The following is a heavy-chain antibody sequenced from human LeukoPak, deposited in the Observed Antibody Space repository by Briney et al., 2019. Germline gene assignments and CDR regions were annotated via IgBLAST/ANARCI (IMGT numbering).Heavy chain of an antibody. J-gene: IGHJ5*02. Sequence: SETLSLTCTVSGGSISSYYWSWIRQPPGKGLEWIGYIYYSGSTNYNPSLKSRVTISVDTSKNQFSLKLSSVTAADTAVYYCARVRWGDNWFDPWGQGTLVTVSS. CDR3: ARVRWGDNWFDP. V-gene: IGHV4-59*01. D-gene: IGHD4-17*01. CDR2: IYYSGST. CDR1: GGSISSYY.